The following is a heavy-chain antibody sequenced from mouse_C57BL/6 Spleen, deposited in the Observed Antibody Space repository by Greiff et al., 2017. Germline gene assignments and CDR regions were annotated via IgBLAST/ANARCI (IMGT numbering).Heavy chain of an antibody. CDR3: ARQAGRRAMDY. J-gene: IGHJ4*01. V-gene: IGHV5-12*01. Sequence: EVQGVESGGGLVQPGGSLKLSCAASGFTFSDYYMYWVRQTPEKRLEWVAYISNGGGSTYYPDTVKGRFTISRDNAKNTLYLQMSRLKSEDTAMYYCARQAGRRAMDYWGQGTSVTVSS. CDR2: ISNGGGST. CDR1: GFTFSDYY.